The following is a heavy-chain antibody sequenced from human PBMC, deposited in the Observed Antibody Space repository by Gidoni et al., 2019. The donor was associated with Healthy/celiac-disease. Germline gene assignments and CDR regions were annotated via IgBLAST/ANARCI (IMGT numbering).Heavy chain of an antibody. CDR3: ARGNRRDGFYNY. Sequence: QVQLVESGGGLVKPGGSLRLSCAASGFTFSDYYMSWIRQAPGKGLEGVSYISSSSSYTNYADSVKGRFTISRDNAKNSLYLQMNSLRAEDTAVYYCARGNRRDGFYNYWGQGTLVTVSS. J-gene: IGHJ4*02. V-gene: IGHV3-11*06. D-gene: IGHD1-1*01. CDR1: GFTFSDYY. CDR2: ISSSSSYT.